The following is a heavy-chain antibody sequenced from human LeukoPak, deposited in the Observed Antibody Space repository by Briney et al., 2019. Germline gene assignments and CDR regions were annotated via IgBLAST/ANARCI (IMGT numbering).Heavy chain of an antibody. J-gene: IGHJ6*03. Sequence: SETLSLTCTVSGGSISSYYWSWIRQPAGKGLEWIGRIYTSGSTNYNPSLKSRVTMSVDTSKNQFSLKLSSVTAADTAVYYCARSPEVGYCSGGSCYKLGGYYYYYMDVWGKGTTVTISS. CDR3: ARSPEVGYCSGGSCYKLGGYYYYYMDV. CDR1: GGSISSYY. D-gene: IGHD2-15*01. CDR2: IYTSGST. V-gene: IGHV4-4*07.